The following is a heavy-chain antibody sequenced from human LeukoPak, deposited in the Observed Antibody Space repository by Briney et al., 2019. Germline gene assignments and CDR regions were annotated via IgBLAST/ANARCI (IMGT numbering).Heavy chain of an antibody. V-gene: IGHV4-59*01. CDR1: GRPTSRYN. J-gene: IGHJ3*02. CDR2: IYYSGST. Sequence: TETLSLNCNVHGRPTSRYNWTWIRQPPAKGLEWIGYIYYSGSTNYNPSLKSRVTISVDTSKNQFSLKLSSVTAADTAVYYFAGGDDAFDIWGQGTMVTVSS. CDR3: AGGDDAFDI.